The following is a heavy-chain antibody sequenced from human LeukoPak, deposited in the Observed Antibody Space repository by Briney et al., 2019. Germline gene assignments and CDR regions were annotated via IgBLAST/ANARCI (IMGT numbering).Heavy chain of an antibody. Sequence: GGSLRLPCAASGFTFDDYGMSWVRQAPGKGLEWVSGINWNGGSTGYADSVKGRFTISRDNAKDSLYLQMNSLRAEDTALYYCARDGREGGGDDYWGQGTLVTVSS. D-gene: IGHD3-16*01. CDR3: ARDGREGGGDDY. V-gene: IGHV3-20*04. CDR1: GFTFDDYG. J-gene: IGHJ4*02. CDR2: INWNGGST.